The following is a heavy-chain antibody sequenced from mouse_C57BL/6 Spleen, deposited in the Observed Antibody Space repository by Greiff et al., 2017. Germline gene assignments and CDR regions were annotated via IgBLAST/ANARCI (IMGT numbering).Heavy chain of an antibody. J-gene: IGHJ2*01. CDR3: ARITTVVARGYFDY. Sequence: VQLQQSGAELARPGASVKLSCKASGYTFTSYGISWVKQRTGQGLEWIGEIYPRSGNTYYNEKFKGKATLTADKSSSTAYMELRSLTSEDSAVYFWARITTVVARGYFDYWGQGTTLTVSS. CDR2: IYPRSGNT. V-gene: IGHV1-81*01. D-gene: IGHD1-1*01. CDR1: GYTFTSYG.